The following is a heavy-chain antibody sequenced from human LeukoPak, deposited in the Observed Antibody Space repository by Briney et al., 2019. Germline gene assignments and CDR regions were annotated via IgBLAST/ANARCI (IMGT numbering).Heavy chain of an antibody. CDR2: IYYGGST. CDR3: ARHNGYGSDTFDY. CDR1: DDSISDYY. Sequence: SETLSLTCTVSDDSISDYYGGWIGQPPGKGPGGIGIIYYGGSTYYNPSLKSRVTISVDTSKNQFSLKLSSVTAADTAVYYCARHNGYGSDTFDYWGQGTLVTVSS. V-gene: IGHV4-39*01. D-gene: IGHD3-10*01. J-gene: IGHJ4*02.